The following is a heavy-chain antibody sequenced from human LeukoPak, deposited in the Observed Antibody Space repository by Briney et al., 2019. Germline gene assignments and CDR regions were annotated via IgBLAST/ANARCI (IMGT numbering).Heavy chain of an antibody. CDR1: GGSISSSNW. V-gene: IGHV4-4*02. Sequence: PSGTLSLTCAVSGGSISSSNWWSWVRQPPGKGLEWIGEIYHSGSTNYNPSLKSRITISVDKSKNQFSLKLSSVTAADTAVYYCARGRRRLWFGEVQGDAFDIWGQGTMVTVSS. D-gene: IGHD3-10*01. CDR3: ARGRRRLWFGEVQGDAFDI. J-gene: IGHJ3*02. CDR2: IYHSGST.